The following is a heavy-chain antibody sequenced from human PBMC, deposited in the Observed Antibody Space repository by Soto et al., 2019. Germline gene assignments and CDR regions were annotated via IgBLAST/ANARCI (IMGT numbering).Heavy chain of an antibody. V-gene: IGHV3-33*01. CDR3: ARGGILWFGRDYGMDV. CDR2: IWYDGSNK. Sequence: PGGSLRLSCAASGFTFSSYGMHWVRQAPGKGLEWVAVIWYDGSNKYYADSVKGRFTISRDNSKNTLYLQMNSLRAEDTAVYYCARGGILWFGRDYGMDVWGQGTTVTVSS. D-gene: IGHD3-10*01. CDR1: GFTFSSYG. J-gene: IGHJ6*02.